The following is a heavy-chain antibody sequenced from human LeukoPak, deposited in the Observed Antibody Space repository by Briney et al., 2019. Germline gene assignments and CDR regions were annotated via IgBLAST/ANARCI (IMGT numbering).Heavy chain of an antibody. V-gene: IGHV3-23*01. D-gene: IGHD6-13*01. J-gene: IGHJ3*02. Sequence: GGSLRLSCAASGFTFSSYAMSWVRQAPGKGLEWVSAISGSGGSTYYADSVKGRFTISRDNSKDTLYLQMNSLRAEDTAVYYCAKAYSSSWYDPESAFDIWGQGTMVTVSS. CDR3: AKAYSSSWYDPESAFDI. CDR1: GFTFSSYA. CDR2: ISGSGGST.